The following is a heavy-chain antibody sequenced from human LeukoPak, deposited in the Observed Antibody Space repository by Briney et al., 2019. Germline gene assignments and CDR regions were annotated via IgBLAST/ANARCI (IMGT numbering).Heavy chain of an antibody. J-gene: IGHJ6*02. CDR2: ISSSSYI. CDR1: GFTFSSYA. Sequence: PGGSLRLSCAASGFTFSSYAMSWVRQAPGKGLEWVSSISSSSYIYYADSVKGRFTISRDNAKNSLYLQMNSLRAEDTAVYYCARDRDYLDVWGQGTTVTVSS. V-gene: IGHV3-21*01. D-gene: IGHD2-21*01. CDR3: ARDRDYLDV.